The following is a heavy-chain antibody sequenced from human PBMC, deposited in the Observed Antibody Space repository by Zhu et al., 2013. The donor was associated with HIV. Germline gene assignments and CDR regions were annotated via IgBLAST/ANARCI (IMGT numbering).Heavy chain of an antibody. CDR2: INPNGGST. CDR3: AREIVVLLGAFDM. CDR1: GYTFTSYY. Sequence: QVQLVQSGAEVRKPGASVNVSCKALGYTFTSYYIHWVRQAPGQGLEWMGIINPNGGSTSYAQKFQGRVTMTRDTSTSTVYMGLNSLRSEDTAVYYCAREIVVLLGAFDMWGHGTLVSVSS. V-gene: IGHV1-46*01. J-gene: IGHJ3*02. D-gene: IGHD2-2*01.